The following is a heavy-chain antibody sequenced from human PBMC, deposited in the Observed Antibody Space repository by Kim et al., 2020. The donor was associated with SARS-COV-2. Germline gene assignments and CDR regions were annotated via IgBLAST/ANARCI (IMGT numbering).Heavy chain of an antibody. CDR3: ARDKLELDDFWSGYFGGPNWFDP. V-gene: IGHV1-69*04. Sequence: SVKVSCKASGGTFSSYAISWVRQAPGQGLEWMGRIIPILGIANYAQKFQGRVTITADKSTSTAYMELSSLRSEDTAVYYCARDKLELDDFWSGYFGGPNWFDPWGQGTLVTVSS. CDR1: GGTFSSYA. CDR2: IIPILGIA. D-gene: IGHD3-3*01. J-gene: IGHJ5*02.